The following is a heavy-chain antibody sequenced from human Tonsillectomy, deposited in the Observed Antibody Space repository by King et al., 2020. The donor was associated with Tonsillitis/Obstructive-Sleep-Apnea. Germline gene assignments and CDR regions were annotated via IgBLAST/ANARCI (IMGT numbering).Heavy chain of an antibody. CDR1: GYRFTSYW. J-gene: IGHJ6*03. Sequence: VQLVESGAEVKKPGESLKISCKGSGYRFTSYWIGWVRQMPGKGLEWMGTIYPGDSDTRYSPSFQGQVTISADKDISTAYLQWSSLKASDTAMYYCARHGDPRSGNYYYDSYMDVWGKGTTVTVSS. V-gene: IGHV5-51*01. D-gene: IGHD3-10*01. CDR2: IYPGDSDT. CDR3: ARHGDPRSGNYYYDSYMDV.